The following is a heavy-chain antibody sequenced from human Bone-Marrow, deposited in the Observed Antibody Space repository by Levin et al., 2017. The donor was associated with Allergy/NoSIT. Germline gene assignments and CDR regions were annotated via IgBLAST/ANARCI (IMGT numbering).Heavy chain of an antibody. CDR1: GGAFNDYY. CDR2: INQSGNS. J-gene: IGHJ2*01. Sequence: SETLSLTCAVYGGAFNDYYWNWIRQSPGKGLEWIGEINQSGNSDYNPSLKTRVSMSIDSIKKQFSLKLNSVTAAATAIYYCARGPYHGPWYFEFWGRGSQVTVSS. CDR3: ARGPYHGPWYFEF. D-gene: IGHD2-2*01. V-gene: IGHV4-34*01.